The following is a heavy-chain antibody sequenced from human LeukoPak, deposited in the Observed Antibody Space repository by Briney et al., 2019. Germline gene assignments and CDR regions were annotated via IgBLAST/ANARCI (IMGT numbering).Heavy chain of an antibody. CDR3: AKARIQLWFFLDV. CDR2: IWYDGSNK. Sequence: GGSLRLSCAASGFTFSSYGMHWVRQAPGKGLEWVAVIWYDGSNKYYGDSVKGRFTISRDNSKNTLYLQMNSLRAEDTAVYYCAKARIQLWFFLDVWGKGTTVTVSS. V-gene: IGHV3-33*06. CDR1: GFTFSSYG. J-gene: IGHJ6*04. D-gene: IGHD5-18*01.